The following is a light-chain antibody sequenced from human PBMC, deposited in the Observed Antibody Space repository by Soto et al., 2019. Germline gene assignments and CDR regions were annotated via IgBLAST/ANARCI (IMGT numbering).Light chain of an antibody. Sequence: DIQMTQSPSSLSASVGDRVTITCRASQSISNSLNWYQQKPGKAPKVLISAASTLQSGVPSRFSCSGSGTAFTLTITSLQPEDFATYYCQQSYSTPQFGQGTKLEIK. CDR1: QSISNS. V-gene: IGKV1-39*01. CDR3: QQSYSTPQ. J-gene: IGKJ2*01. CDR2: AAS.